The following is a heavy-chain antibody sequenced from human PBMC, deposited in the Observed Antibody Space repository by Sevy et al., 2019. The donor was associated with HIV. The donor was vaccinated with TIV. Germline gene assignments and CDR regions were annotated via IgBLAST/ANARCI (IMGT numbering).Heavy chain of an antibody. V-gene: IGHV3-7*01. CDR1: GFTFNSYW. Sequence: GGSLRLSCAASGFTFNSYWMSWVRHAPGKGLEWLANIKQDGSETKYVDSVKGRFTISRDNAKNSLYLQMNSLRAEDTAVYYCARAPLVPAAADYWGQGILVTVSS. D-gene: IGHD2-2*01. CDR3: ARAPLVPAAADY. J-gene: IGHJ4*02. CDR2: IKQDGSET.